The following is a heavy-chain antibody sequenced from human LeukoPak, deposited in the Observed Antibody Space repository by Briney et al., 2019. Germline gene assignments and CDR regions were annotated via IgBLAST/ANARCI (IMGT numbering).Heavy chain of an antibody. J-gene: IGHJ3*02. CDR2: ISVSGEST. CDR3: ARCRSTSCYGNTFDI. D-gene: IGHD2-2*01. Sequence: GGSLRLSCAASGFIFSSYAMTWVRQAPGKGLQWVSTISVSGESTYYADSVKGRFTISRDNAKNTLYLQMNSLKTEDTAVYYCARCRSTSCYGNTFDIWGQGTMVTVSS. V-gene: IGHV3-23*01. CDR1: GFIFSSYA.